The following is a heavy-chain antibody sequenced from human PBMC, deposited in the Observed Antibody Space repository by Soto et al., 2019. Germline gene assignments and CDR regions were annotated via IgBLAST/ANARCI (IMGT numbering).Heavy chain of an antibody. Sequence: GGSLRLSCAASGFTFSSYWMAWVRQAPGKGLEWGANLKPDGSEKYYVDSVKGRFTISRDNAKNSLYLQVNSLRAEDTAVFYCARLAMASPYFDSWGQGTLVTVSS. J-gene: IGHJ4*02. CDR2: LKPDGSEK. CDR3: ARLAMASPYFDS. D-gene: IGHD6-19*01. CDR1: GFTFSSYW. V-gene: IGHV3-7*01.